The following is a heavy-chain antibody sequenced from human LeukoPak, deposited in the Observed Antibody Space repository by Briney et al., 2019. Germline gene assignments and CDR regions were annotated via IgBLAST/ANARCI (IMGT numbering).Heavy chain of an antibody. CDR3: ARDGRLQPFDY. CDR2: ISSSGSTI. D-gene: IGHD4-11*01. V-gene: IGHV3-11*01. CDR1: GFTLTDYY. Sequence: GGSLRLSCAASGFTLTDYYMSWIRQAPGKGLEWISYISSSGSTIYYADSVKGRFTISRDNAKNSLYLQMNSLRAEDTAVYYCARDGRLQPFDYWGQGTLVTVSS. J-gene: IGHJ4*02.